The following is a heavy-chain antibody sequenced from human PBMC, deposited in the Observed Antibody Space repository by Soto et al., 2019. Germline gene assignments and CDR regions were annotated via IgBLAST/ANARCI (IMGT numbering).Heavy chain of an antibody. CDR1: GFTFSRYA. J-gene: IGHJ4*02. CDR3: TTGVEGLLWFPTDY. D-gene: IGHD3-10*01. Sequence: GGSLRLSCAASGFTFSRYAMHWVRQAPGKGLEWVSVISYDGRNKYYTDSVKARFTISRDNSKNTLYLQMNSLRTEDTAVYYCTTGVEGLLWFPTDYWGQGTLVTVSS. V-gene: IGHV3-30*04. CDR2: ISYDGRNK.